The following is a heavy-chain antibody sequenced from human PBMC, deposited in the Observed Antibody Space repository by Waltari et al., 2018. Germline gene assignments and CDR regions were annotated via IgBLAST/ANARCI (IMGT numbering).Heavy chain of an antibody. J-gene: IGHJ4*02. Sequence: QVQLQESGPGLVKPSETLSLTCAVSGYSISSGYYWGWIRQPPGKGLEWIGRIYHSGCNYDNPSRESRVTIAVDTCENQFCRKQSSVTATDTAVYYCAGLPLRSSTAGDDYWGQGTLVTVSS. V-gene: IGHV4-38-2*01. CDR1: GYSISSGYY. D-gene: IGHD6-13*01. CDR3: AGLPLRSSTAGDDY. CDR2: IYHSGCN.